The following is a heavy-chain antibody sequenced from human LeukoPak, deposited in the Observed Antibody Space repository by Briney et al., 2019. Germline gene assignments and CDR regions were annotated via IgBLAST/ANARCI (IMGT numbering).Heavy chain of an antibody. J-gene: IGHJ4*02. CDR3: ARDAGRYFDWLGY. D-gene: IGHD3-9*01. CDR2: IKSDGSGT. V-gene: IGHV3-74*01. CDR1: GFTFSSYW. Sequence: PGGSLRLSCAASGFTFSSYWMHWVRQVPGKGLVWVSRIKSDGSGTSYADSVKGRFTISRDNSKNTLYLQMNSLRAEDTAVYYCARDAGRYFDWLGYWGQGTLVTVSS.